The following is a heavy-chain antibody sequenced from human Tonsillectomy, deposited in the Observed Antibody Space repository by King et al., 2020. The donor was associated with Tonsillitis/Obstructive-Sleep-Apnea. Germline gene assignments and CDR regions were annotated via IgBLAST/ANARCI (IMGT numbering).Heavy chain of an antibody. CDR3: ARQGQYQLVLGSNFQN. CDR2: IYYSGST. D-gene: IGHD2-2*01. Sequence: QLQESGPGLVKPSETLSLTCTVSGGSIGSSSYYWGWIRQPPGKGLEWIGSIYYSGSTYYNPSLKSRITISVDTSTDQFSLKLTSVTAADTAVYYCARQGQYQLVLGSNFQNWGQGTLVTVSS. CDR1: GGSIGSSSYY. J-gene: IGHJ1*01. V-gene: IGHV4-39*01.